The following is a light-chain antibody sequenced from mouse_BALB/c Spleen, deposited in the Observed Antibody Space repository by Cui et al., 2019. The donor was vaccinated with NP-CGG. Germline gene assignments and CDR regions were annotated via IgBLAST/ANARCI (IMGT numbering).Light chain of an antibody. CDR1: TGAVTTSNY. J-gene: IGLJ1*01. CDR2: GTN. V-gene: IGLV1*01. Sequence: QAVVTQESALTTSPGETVTLTCRSSTGAVTTSNYCNWVQEKPDNLFTGLIGGTNNRAPGVPARFSGSLIGDKAALTITGAQTEDEAIYFCVLWYSNHWVFGGGTKLTVL. CDR3: VLWYSNHWV.